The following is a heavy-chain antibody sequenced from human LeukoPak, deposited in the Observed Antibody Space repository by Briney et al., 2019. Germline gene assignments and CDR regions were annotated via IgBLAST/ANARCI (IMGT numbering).Heavy chain of an antibody. CDR2: ISSGSSYI. Sequence: GGSRRPSWPASGFTFSSNCMNWVRQAPGNGLEWVASISSGSSYIYHADSVKGRFTISRDNALNSLYLQMSSLRAEDTAFYYCARNMGSGYYFAGGYWGRRILVTVS. CDR1: GFTFSSNC. V-gene: IGHV3-21*04. D-gene: IGHD3-22*01. J-gene: IGHJ4*02. CDR3: ARNMGSGYYFAGGY.